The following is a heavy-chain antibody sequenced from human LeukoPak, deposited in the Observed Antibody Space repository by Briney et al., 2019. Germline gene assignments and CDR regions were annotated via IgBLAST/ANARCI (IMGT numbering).Heavy chain of an antibody. J-gene: IGHJ4*02. CDR1: GFTFSSYA. CDR3: ARAIDY. V-gene: IGHV3-33*08. Sequence: GGSLRLSCAASGFTFSSYAMHWVRQAPGKGLEWVAVIWYDGSNKYYADFVKGRFTISRDNSKNTLYLQMNGLRAEDTAVYYCARAIDYWGQGTLVTVSS. CDR2: IWYDGSNK.